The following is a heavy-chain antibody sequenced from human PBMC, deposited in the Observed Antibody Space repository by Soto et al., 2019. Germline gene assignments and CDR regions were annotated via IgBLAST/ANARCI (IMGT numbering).Heavy chain of an antibody. CDR1: GFTFTSSA. Sequence: SVKVSCKASGFTFTSSAVQWVRQARGQRLEWIGWIVVGSGHTNYAQMFQERVTITRDMSTSTAYMELSSLRSEDTAVYYCAAGYGAYEVYYYYGMDVWGQGTTVTVSS. J-gene: IGHJ6*02. V-gene: IGHV1-58*01. CDR3: AAGYGAYEVYYYYGMDV. CDR2: IVVGSGHT. D-gene: IGHD4-17*01.